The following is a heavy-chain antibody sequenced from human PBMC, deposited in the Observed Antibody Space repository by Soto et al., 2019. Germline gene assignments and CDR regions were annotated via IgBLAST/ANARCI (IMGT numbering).Heavy chain of an antibody. D-gene: IGHD3-10*01. Sequence: PGGSLRLSCAASGFSFSNAWLSWVRQAPGKGLEWVGRIKSRADGGTTDYTAPVKGRFAISRDDSKNTLYLQMNSLKTEDTAVYYCTTGSTCTKNYWGQGTQVTVSS. J-gene: IGHJ1*01. CDR3: TTGSTCTKNY. CDR1: GFSFSNAW. V-gene: IGHV3-15*01. CDR2: IKSRADGGTT.